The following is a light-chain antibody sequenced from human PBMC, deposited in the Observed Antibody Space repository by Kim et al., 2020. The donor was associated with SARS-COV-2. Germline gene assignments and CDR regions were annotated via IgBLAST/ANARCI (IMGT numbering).Light chain of an antibody. V-gene: IGKV2-30*01. CDR3: MQGTHWPFT. J-gene: IGKJ3*01. CDR2: KVY. CDR1: QSLVYSDGNIY. Sequence: PASTSCRSSQSLVYSDGNIYLNWFPQRPGQSPRRLIYKVYNRDSGVPDRFSGSGSGTDFTLQISRVEAEDVGVYYCMQGTHWPFTFGPGTKVDIK.